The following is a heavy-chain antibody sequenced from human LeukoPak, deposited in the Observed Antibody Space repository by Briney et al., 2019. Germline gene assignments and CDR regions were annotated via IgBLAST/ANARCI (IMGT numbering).Heavy chain of an antibody. CDR2: IYYSGST. J-gene: IGHJ5*02. CDR3: ARLVGGSSWFGP. V-gene: IGHV4-39*01. Sequence: SETLSLTCTVSGGSISSSNYYWGWIRQPPGKGLEWIGSIYYSGSTHNNPSLKSRVTISVDTSKNQFSLKVSSVTAADTAVYYCARLVGGSSWFGPWGQGTLVTVSS. D-gene: IGHD6-13*01. CDR1: GGSISSSNYY.